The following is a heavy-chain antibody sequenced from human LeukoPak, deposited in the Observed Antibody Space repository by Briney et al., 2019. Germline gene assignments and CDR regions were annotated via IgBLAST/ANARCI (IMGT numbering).Heavy chain of an antibody. CDR3: ARAGDVIVEEYSDF. V-gene: IGHV3-30-3*01. J-gene: IGHJ4*02. Sequence: GGSLRLSCAAPGFNFSAYAMHWVRQAPGRGLEWVTLISYDATRKSYGDSVQGRFTISRDNAKNTVYLQMNSLRSEDTAVYYCARAGDVIVEEYSDFWGQGTLVTVSS. D-gene: IGHD2-15*01. CDR2: ISYDATRK. CDR1: GFNFSAYA.